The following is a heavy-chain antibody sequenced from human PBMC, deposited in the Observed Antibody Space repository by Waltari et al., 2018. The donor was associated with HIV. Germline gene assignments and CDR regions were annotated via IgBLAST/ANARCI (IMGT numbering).Heavy chain of an antibody. D-gene: IGHD2-2*01. CDR2: INPKSGVT. CDR1: GYTFIDYF. Sequence: QELLVQSGAEVKKPGASVKVSCKASGYTFIDYFIHWVRKAPGQGLEWMGRINPKSGVTHYPQKFQGRVIMTRDTSMSTAYMDLTRLRADDTALYFCARGYVQNDLRGIFHLWGRGTSVTVSS. J-gene: IGHJ2*01. CDR3: ARGYVQNDLRGIFHL. V-gene: IGHV1-2*06.